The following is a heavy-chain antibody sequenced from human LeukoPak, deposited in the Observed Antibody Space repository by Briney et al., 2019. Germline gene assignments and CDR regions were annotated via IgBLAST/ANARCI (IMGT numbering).Heavy chain of an antibody. Sequence: GGSLRLSCAASGFTFSSYSMNWVRQAPGKGLEWVSSISSSSSYIYYADSVKGRFTISRDNSKNTLYVQMNSLRAEDTAVYYCAKDRGWYCSGDTCWWGFDYWGQGTLVTVSS. CDR3: AKDRGWYCSGDTCWWGFDY. CDR2: ISSSSSYI. CDR1: GFTFSSYS. J-gene: IGHJ4*02. D-gene: IGHD2-15*01. V-gene: IGHV3-21*04.